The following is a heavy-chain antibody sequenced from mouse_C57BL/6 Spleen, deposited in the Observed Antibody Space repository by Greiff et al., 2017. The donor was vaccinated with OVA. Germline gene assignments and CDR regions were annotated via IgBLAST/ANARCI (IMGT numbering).Heavy chain of an antibody. CDR3: ARWSVYAMDY. CDR1: GYTFTSYT. CDR2: INPSSGYT. J-gene: IGHJ4*01. Sequence: LQEPGAELARPGASVKMSCKASGYTFTSYTMHWVKQRPGQGLEWIGYINPSSGYTKYNQKFKDKATLTADKSSSTAYMQLSSLTSEDSAVYDCARWSVYAMDYWGQGTSVTVSS. V-gene: IGHV1-4*01.